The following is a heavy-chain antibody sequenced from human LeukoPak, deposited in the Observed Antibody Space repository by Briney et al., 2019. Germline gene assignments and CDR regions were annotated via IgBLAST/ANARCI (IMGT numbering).Heavy chain of an antibody. J-gene: IGHJ4*02. CDR3: ARVPPNYYDSSSPEYHY. CDR1: GFTFSSYS. D-gene: IGHD3-22*01. Sequence: PGGSLRLSCAASGFTFSSYSMNWVRQAPGKGLEWVSSISSSSSYIYYADSVKGRFTISRDNAKNSMYLQMNSLRAEDTAVYYCARVPPNYYDSSSPEYHYWGPGTLVTASS. V-gene: IGHV3-21*01. CDR2: ISSSSSYI.